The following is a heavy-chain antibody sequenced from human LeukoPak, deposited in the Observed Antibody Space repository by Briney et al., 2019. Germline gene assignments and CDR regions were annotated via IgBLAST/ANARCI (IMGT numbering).Heavy chain of an antibody. Sequence: PGGSLRLSCAASGFTFSSYGMHWVRQAPGKGLEWVAFIRYDGSNKYYADSVKGRFTISRDNSKNTLYPQMNSLRAEDTAVYYCAKDKSGVRYFDWLQYYFDYWGQGTLVTVSS. CDR3: AKDKSGVRYFDWLQYYFDY. D-gene: IGHD3-9*01. V-gene: IGHV3-30*02. CDR2: IRYDGSNK. CDR1: GFTFSSYG. J-gene: IGHJ4*02.